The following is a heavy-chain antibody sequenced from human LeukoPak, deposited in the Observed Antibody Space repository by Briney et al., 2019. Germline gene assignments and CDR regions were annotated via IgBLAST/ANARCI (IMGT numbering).Heavy chain of an antibody. CDR1: GGSISSYY. CDR2: IYYSGST. J-gene: IGHJ6*03. D-gene: IGHD3-22*01. Sequence: SETLSLTCTVSGGSISSYYWSWIRQPPGKGLEWIGYIYYSGSTNYNPSLKSRVTISVDTSKNQFSLKLSSVTAADTAVYYCARDTHYYDSSGYYYYYMDVWGKGTTVTVSS. V-gene: IGHV4-59*01. CDR3: ARDTHYYDSSGYYYYYMDV.